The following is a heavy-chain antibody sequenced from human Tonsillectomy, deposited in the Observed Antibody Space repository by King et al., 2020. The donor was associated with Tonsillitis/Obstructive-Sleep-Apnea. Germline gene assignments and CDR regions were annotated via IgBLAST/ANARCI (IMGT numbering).Heavy chain of an antibody. D-gene: IGHD3-9*01. J-gene: IGHJ4*02. Sequence: QLQESGPGLVKPSETLSLTCTVSGGSISSSSYYWGWIRQPPGKGLEWIGSIYYSGSTYYNPSLKSRVTISVDTSKNQFSLKLSSVTAADTAVYYCARIDWLFHYSFDYWGQGTLVTVSS. CDR1: GGSISSSSYY. V-gene: IGHV4-39*01. CDR3: ARIDWLFHYSFDY. CDR2: IYYSGST.